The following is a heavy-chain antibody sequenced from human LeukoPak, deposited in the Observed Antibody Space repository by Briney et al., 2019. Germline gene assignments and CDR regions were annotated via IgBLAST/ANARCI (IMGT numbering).Heavy chain of an antibody. CDR1: GFTFCNLW. D-gene: IGHD4-23*01. V-gene: IGHV3-74*01. Sequence: PGGPLRLSCAASGFTFCNLWMYYVREASGKGLVGVSQFISDGSRTYYADSVKGRFTISRDNTKNTLYLQMNSLRAEDTAVYYCVRDGNNLGRDFDYWGQGTLVTVSS. CDR3: VRDGNNLGRDFDY. CDR2: FISDGSRT. J-gene: IGHJ4*02.